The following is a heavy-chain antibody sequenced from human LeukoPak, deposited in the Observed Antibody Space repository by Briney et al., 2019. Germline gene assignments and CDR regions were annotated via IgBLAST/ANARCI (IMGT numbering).Heavy chain of an antibody. D-gene: IGHD6-13*01. J-gene: IGHJ6*03. V-gene: IGHV4-4*09. CDR3: ARLSSSSWYSIPTHYYYYYYMDV. CDR2: IYTSGST. Sequence: SETLSLTCTVSGGSISSYYWSWIRRPPGKGLEGIGYIYTSGSTNYNPSLKSRVTISVDTSKNQFSLKLSSVAAADTAVYYCARLSSSSWYSIPTHYYYYYYMDVWGKGTKVTVSS. CDR1: GGSISSYY.